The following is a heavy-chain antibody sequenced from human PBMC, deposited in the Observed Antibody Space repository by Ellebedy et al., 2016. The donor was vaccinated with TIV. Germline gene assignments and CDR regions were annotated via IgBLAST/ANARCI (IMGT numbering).Heavy chain of an antibody. CDR1: GFPFSSFW. Sequence: GESLKISCAASGFPFSSFWMSWVRQAPGKGLEWVANTKEDGSEKYYVDSMRGRFTISRDNAKNSLYLQMNSLRAEDTAVYYCARDRGYDTFDYWGQGILVTVSS. V-gene: IGHV3-7*01. CDR2: TKEDGSEK. CDR3: ARDRGYDTFDY. J-gene: IGHJ4*02. D-gene: IGHD5-12*01.